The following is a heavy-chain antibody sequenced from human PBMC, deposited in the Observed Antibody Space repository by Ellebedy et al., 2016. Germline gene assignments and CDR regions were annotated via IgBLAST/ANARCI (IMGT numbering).Heavy chain of an antibody. CDR3: AREFHYGLDY. J-gene: IGHJ4*02. CDR2: IIPIFGTA. Sequence: SVKVSXKASGGTFSSYAISWVRQAPGQGLEWMGGIIPIFGTANYAQKFQGRVTITADKSTSTAYMELSSLRFEDTAVYYCAREFHYGLDYWGQGTLVTVSS. D-gene: IGHD4-17*01. V-gene: IGHV1-69*06. CDR1: GGTFSSYA.